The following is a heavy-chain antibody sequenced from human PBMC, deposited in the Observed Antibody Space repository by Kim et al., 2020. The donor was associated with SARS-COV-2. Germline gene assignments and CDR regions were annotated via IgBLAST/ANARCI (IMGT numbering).Heavy chain of an antibody. CDR1: GFTVSSNY. CDR2: IYSGGST. J-gene: IGHJ4*02. Sequence: GGSLRLSCAASGFTVSSNYMSWVRQAPGKGLEWVSVIYSGGSTYYADSVKGRFTISRDNSKNTLYLQMNSLRAEDTAVYYCASLFLEWLLRPPYYFDYWGQGTLVTVSS. V-gene: IGHV3-53*01. CDR3: ASLFLEWLLRPPYYFDY. D-gene: IGHD3-3*01.